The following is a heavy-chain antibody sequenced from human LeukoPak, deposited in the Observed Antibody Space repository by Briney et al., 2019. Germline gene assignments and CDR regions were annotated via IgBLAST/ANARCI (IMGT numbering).Heavy chain of an antibody. CDR2: INHSGGT. J-gene: IGHJ4*02. CDR3: ARGQIYDGSAPFDY. Sequence: SETLSLTCTVYGGSFTGYFWSWFRQPPGKGLEWIGEINHSGGTNFNPSLQSRVTLSLDTSKNQFSLKLKSVTAADTAVYYCARGQIYDGSAPFDYWGQGTLVTVSS. CDR1: GGSFTGYF. D-gene: IGHD3-22*01. V-gene: IGHV4-34*01.